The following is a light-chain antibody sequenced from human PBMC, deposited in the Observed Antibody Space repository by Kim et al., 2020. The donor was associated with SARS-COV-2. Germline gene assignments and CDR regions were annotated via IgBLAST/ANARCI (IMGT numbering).Light chain of an antibody. J-gene: IGKJ2*01. CDR3: QQSYSTPPDT. CDR2: AAS. CDR1: QSISTY. V-gene: IGKV1-39*01. Sequence: ASVGDRVTISCRASQSISTYLNWDQQKPGKAPKLLIHAASSLRSGVPSRFSGSGSGTDFTLTISSLQPEDFATYYCQQSYSTPPDTFGQGTKLEI.